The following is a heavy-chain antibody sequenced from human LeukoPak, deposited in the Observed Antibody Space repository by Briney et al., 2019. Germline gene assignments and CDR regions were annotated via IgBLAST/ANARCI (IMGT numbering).Heavy chain of an antibody. D-gene: IGHD5-18*01. CDR3: AKERDTAMVTIDY. J-gene: IGHJ4*02. CDR1: GFTFSSYG. CDR2: IRYDGSNK. V-gene: IGHV3-30*02. Sequence: SGGSLRLSCAAPGFTFSSYGMHWVRQAPGKGLEWVAFIRYDGSNKYYADSVKGRFTISRDNSKNTLYLQMNSLRAEDTAVYYCAKERDTAMVTIDYWGQGTLVTVSS.